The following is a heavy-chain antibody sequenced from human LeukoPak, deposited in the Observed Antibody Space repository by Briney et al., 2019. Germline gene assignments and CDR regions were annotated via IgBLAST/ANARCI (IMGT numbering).Heavy chain of an antibody. CDR2: IYYSGST. CDR3: ARGLSGSYYEGDY. J-gene: IGHJ4*02. V-gene: IGHV4-59*12. D-gene: IGHD1-26*01. CDR1: GGSISSYY. Sequence: SETLSLTCTVSGGSISSYYWSWIRQPPGKGLEWIGYIYYSGSTNYNPSLKSRVTISVDTSKNQFSLKLSSVTAADTAVYYCARGLSGSYYEGDYWGQGTLVTVSS.